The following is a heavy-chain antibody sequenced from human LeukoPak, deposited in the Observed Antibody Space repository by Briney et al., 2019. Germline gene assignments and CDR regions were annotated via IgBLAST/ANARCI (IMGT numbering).Heavy chain of an antibody. V-gene: IGHV4-34*01. Sequence: SETLSLTCTVSGGSISSYYWSWIRQPPGKGLEWIGEINHSGSTNYNPSLKSRVTISVDTSKNQFSLKLSSVTAADTAVYYCAREVRYFDWLFSDYYYYMDVWGKGTTVTISS. CDR1: GGSISSYY. D-gene: IGHD3-9*01. J-gene: IGHJ6*03. CDR3: AREVRYFDWLFSDYYYYMDV. CDR2: INHSGST.